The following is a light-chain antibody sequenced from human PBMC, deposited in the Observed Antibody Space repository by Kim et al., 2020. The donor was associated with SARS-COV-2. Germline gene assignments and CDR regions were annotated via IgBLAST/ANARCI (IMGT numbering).Light chain of an antibody. CDR3: NSYTTSTTWV. CDR2: DVS. CDR1: SRDVGTYNY. V-gene: IGLV2-14*04. Sequence: GQSITLSCTGTSRDVGTYNYVSLYQQYPGQAPNLMIYDVSNRPSGVSARFSGSKSGNTASLTISGLQAEDEADYYCNSYTTSTTWVFGGGTQLTVL. J-gene: IGLJ3*02.